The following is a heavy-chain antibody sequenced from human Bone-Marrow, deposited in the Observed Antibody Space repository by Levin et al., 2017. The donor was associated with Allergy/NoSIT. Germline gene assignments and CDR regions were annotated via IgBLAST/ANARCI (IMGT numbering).Heavy chain of an antibody. V-gene: IGHV3-33*01. CDR2: IRYDGSNK. D-gene: IGHD3-9*01. Sequence: SGGSLRLSCAASGFTFSSYGMHWVRQAPGKGLEWVAVIRYDGSNKYHADSVKGRFTISRDNSKNTLYLHMNSLRAEDTAVYYCAREAWVRDILTGYRDYSYYYMDVWGKGTTVTVSS. CDR1: GFTFSSYG. CDR3: AREAWVRDILTGYRDYSYYYMDV. J-gene: IGHJ6*03.